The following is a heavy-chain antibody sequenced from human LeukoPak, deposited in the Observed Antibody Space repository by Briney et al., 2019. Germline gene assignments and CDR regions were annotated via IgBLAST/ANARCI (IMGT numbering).Heavy chain of an antibody. J-gene: IGHJ4*02. V-gene: IGHV4-39*07. CDR1: GGSISSSSYY. D-gene: IGHD5-24*01. CDR2: INHSGST. CDR3: ARATRWLQLGYFDY. Sequence: PSETLSLTCTVSGGSISSSSYYWSWIRQPPGKGLEWIGEINHSGSTNYNPSLKSRVTISVDTSKNQFSLKLSSVTAADTAVYYCARATRWLQLGYFDYWGQGTLVTVSS.